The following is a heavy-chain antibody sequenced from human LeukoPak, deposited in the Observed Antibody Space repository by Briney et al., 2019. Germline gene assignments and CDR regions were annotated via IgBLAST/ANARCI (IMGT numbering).Heavy chain of an antibody. V-gene: IGHV1-2*02. CDR1: GYTFTGYY. Sequence: ASVKVSCKASGYTFTGYYMHWVRQATGQGLEWRGWINPNSGGTNYAQKFQGRVTMTRDTSISTAYMELSRLRSDDTAVYYCARDSEQWLFQGHRYYYYGMDVWGQGTTVTVSS. CDR3: ARDSEQWLFQGHRYYYYGMDV. J-gene: IGHJ6*02. CDR2: INPNSGGT. D-gene: IGHD6-19*01.